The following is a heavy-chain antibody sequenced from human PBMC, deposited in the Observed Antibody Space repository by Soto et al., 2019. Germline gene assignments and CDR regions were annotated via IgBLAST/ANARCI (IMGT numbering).Heavy chain of an antibody. D-gene: IGHD4-17*01. CDR2: IGESGTPT. J-gene: IGHJ4*02. CDR3: ARGFYGDLDY. V-gene: IGHV3-23*01. Sequence: GGSLRLSCAASGFTFSSYAMKWVRQAPGKGLEWVSLIGESGTPTYYADSVKGRFTISRDNSGNTLFLEMYSLRAEDTAVYYCARGFYGDLDYWGQGTLVTVSS. CDR1: GFTFSSYA.